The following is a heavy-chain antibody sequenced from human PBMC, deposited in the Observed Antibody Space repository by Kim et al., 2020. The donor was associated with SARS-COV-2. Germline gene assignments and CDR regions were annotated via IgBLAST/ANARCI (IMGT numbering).Heavy chain of an antibody. Sequence: SVKVSCKASGGTFSSYAISWVRQAPGQGLEWMGGIIPIFGTANYAQKFQGRVTITADESTSTAYMELSSLRSEDTAVYYCADQGMGWGGWFDPWGQGTLVTVSS. CDR1: GGTFSSYA. J-gene: IGHJ5*02. CDR2: IIPIFGTA. CDR3: ADQGMGWGGWFDP. V-gene: IGHV1-69*13. D-gene: IGHD3-16*01.